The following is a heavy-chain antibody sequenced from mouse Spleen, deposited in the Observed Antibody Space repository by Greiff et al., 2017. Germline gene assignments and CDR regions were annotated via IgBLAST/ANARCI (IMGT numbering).Heavy chain of an antibody. D-gene: IGHD2-1*01. CDR1: GYTFTEYT. V-gene: IGHV1-62-2*01. CDR2: FYPGSGSI. CDR3: ARHEGGAIYYGNYFDY. J-gene: IGHJ2*01. Sequence: QVTLKESGAELVKPGASVKLSCKASGYTFTEYTIHWVKQRSGQGLEWIGWFYPGSGSIKYNEKFKDKATLTADKSSSTVYMELSRLTSEDSAVYFCARHEGGAIYYGNYFDYWGQGTTLTVSS.